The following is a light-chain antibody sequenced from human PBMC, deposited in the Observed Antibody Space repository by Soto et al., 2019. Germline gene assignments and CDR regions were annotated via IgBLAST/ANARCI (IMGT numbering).Light chain of an antibody. V-gene: IGKV1-13*02. Sequence: AIQLTQSPSSLSASVGDRVTITCRASQGISSALAWYQQKPGKAPKLLIYDASSLESGVPSRFSGSGSGTDFTLTISSLQPEDFATYYCQQFNSYLPYPFGQGTKVDSK. CDR1: QGISSA. J-gene: IGKJ2*01. CDR3: QQFNSYLPYP. CDR2: DAS.